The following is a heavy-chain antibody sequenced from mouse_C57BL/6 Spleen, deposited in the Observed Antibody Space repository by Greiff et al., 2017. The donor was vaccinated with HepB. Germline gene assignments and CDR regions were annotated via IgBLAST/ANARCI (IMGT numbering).Heavy chain of an antibody. D-gene: IGHD4-1*01. Sequence: EVKLQESGPGMVKPSQSLSLTCTVTGYSITSGYDWHWIRHFPGNKLEWMGYISYSGSTNYNPSLKSRISITHDTSKNHFFLKLNSVTTEDTATYYCARALTGRLSYAMDYWGQGTSVTVSS. CDR1: GYSITSGYD. CDR3: ARALTGRLSYAMDY. V-gene: IGHV3-1*01. CDR2: ISYSGST. J-gene: IGHJ4*01.